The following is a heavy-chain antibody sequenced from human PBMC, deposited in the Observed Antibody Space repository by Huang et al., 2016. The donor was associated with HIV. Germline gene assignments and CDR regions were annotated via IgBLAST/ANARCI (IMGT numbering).Heavy chain of an antibody. D-gene: IGHD5-18*01. CDR1: GFTFDDYA. CDR3: AKDASSGYSSGHSGFKVYFFDF. CDR2: ISWNIKRI. J-gene: IGHJ4*02. Sequence: EVQLVESGGGLVQPGRSLRLSCAASGFTFDDYAFHWVRQAPGKGLGWVSGISWNIKRIDYADSVKGRFTISRDNAKNSLYLEMKSLRVEDTALYYCAKDASSGYSSGHSGFKVYFFDFWGQGTLVTVSS. V-gene: IGHV3-9*01.